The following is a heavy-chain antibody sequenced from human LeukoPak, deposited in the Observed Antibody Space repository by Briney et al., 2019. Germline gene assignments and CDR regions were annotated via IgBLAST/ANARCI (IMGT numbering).Heavy chain of an antibody. CDR1: GGSISSSSYY. CDR3: ARDPAFYGDYV. CDR2: IYYSGST. D-gene: IGHD4-17*01. Sequence: SSETLSLTCTVSGGSISSSSYYWGWIRQPPGKGLEWIGSIYYSGSTYYHPSLKSRITISVDTSKNRFSLKLSSVTAADTAVYYCARDPAFYGDYVGGQGTLVTVSS. V-gene: IGHV4-39*07. J-gene: IGHJ4*02.